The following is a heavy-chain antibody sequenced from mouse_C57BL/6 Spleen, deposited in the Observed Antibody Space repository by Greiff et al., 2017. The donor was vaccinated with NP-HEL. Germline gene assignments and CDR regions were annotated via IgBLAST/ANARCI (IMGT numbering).Heavy chain of an antibody. CDR3: ARSGGDWYFDV. V-gene: IGHV1-61*01. J-gene: IGHJ1*03. CDR1: GYTFTSYW. Sequence: QVQLKQSGAELVRPGSSVKLSCKASGYTFTSYWMDWVKQRPGQGLEWIGNIYPSDSETHYNQKFKDKATLTVDKSSSTACMQLSSLTSEDTAVYYRARSGGDWYFDVGGTGTTVTVSS. CDR2: IYPSDSET. D-gene: IGHD3-1*01.